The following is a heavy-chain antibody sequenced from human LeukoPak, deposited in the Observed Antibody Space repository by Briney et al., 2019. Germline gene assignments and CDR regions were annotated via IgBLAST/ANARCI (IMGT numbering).Heavy chain of an antibody. Sequence: ASVKVSCKASGYTFTSYGISWVRQAPGQGLEWMGWNSAYNGNTNYAQKLQGRVTMTTDTSTSTAYMELRSLRSDDTAVYYCARVLLVIEMATIDAFDIWGQGTMVTVSS. J-gene: IGHJ3*02. D-gene: IGHD5-24*01. V-gene: IGHV1-18*01. CDR2: NSAYNGNT. CDR1: GYTFTSYG. CDR3: ARVLLVIEMATIDAFDI.